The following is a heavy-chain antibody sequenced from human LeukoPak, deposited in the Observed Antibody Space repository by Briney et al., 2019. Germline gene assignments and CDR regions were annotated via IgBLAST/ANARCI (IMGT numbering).Heavy chain of an antibody. J-gene: IGHJ3*02. CDR3: AREGLYDYVWGSYRNAFDI. D-gene: IGHD3-16*02. CDR1: GGSISSYY. Sequence: SETLSLTCTVSGGSISSYYWSWIRQPAGKGMEWIGRIYTSGSTNYNPSLKSRVTMSVDTSKNQFSLKLSSVTAADTAVYYCAREGLYDYVWGSYRNAFDIWGQGTMVTVSS. CDR2: IYTSGST. V-gene: IGHV4-4*07.